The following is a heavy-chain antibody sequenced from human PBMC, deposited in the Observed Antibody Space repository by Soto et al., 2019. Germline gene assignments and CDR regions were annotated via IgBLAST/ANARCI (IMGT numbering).Heavy chain of an antibody. J-gene: IGHJ6*02. D-gene: IGHD2-2*01. Sequence: QVQLVQSGAEVKKPGSSVKVSCKASGGTFSRYSITWVRQAPGHGLEWIGRIIPIFGIPTYAQKFQGRVTITADEATSTAYRELSSLRSDETAVYYCAREDRDRETGLVPAAIDGMDVWGQGTTVTVSS. CDR2: IIPIFGIP. V-gene: IGHV1-69*08. CDR1: GGTFSRYS. CDR3: AREDRDRETGLVPAAIDGMDV.